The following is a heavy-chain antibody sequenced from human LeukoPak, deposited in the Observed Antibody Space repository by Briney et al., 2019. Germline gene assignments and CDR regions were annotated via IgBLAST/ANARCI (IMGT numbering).Heavy chain of an antibody. CDR3: ARGTTLDY. Sequence: PSETLSLTCTVSGGSISSYYWSWIRQPPGKGLEWIGYIYYSGSTNYSPSLKSRVTMSVGTSKNQFSLKLSSVTAADTAVYSCARGTTLDYWGQGTLVTVSS. CDR1: GGSISSYY. J-gene: IGHJ4*02. V-gene: IGHV4-59*01. CDR2: IYYSGST. D-gene: IGHD1-26*01.